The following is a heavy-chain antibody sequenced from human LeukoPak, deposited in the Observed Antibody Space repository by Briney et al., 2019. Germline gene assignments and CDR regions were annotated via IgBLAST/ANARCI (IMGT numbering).Heavy chain of an antibody. D-gene: IGHD2-2*01. CDR2: IYYSGST. CDR3: ARALSTSWPYYFDY. Sequence: PSETLSLTCTVSGGSISSYYWSWIRQPPGKGLEWIGYIYYSGSTNYNPSLKSRVTISVDTSKNQFSLKLSSVTAADTAVYYCARALSTSWPYYFDYWGQGTLVTVSS. V-gene: IGHV4-59*01. CDR1: GGSISSYY. J-gene: IGHJ4*02.